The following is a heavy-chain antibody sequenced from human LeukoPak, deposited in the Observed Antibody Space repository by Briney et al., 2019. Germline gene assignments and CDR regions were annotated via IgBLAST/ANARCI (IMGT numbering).Heavy chain of an antibody. CDR1: GYTLTELS. CDR3: ATGAYCSSTSCYSWFDP. J-gene: IGHJ5*02. D-gene: IGHD2-2*01. V-gene: IGHV1-24*01. Sequence: ASVKVSCKVSGYTLTELSMQWVRQAPGKGLEWMGGFDPEDGETIYAQKFQGRATMTEDTSTDTAYMELSSQRSEDTAVYYCATGAYCSSTSCYSWFDPWGQGTLVTVSS. CDR2: FDPEDGET.